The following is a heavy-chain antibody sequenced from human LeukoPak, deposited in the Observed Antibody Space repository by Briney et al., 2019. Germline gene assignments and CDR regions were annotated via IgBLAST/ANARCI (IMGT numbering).Heavy chain of an antibody. D-gene: IGHD3-10*01. Sequence: ASVKVSCKASGYTFTSYYMHWVRQAPGQGLEWMGIINPSGGSTSYAQKFQGRVTMTRDTSTSTVYMELSSLRSEDTAVYYCARVGISWFGELSHFDYWGQGTLVTVSS. CDR3: ARVGISWFGELSHFDY. CDR1: GYTFTSYY. J-gene: IGHJ4*02. V-gene: IGHV1-46*01. CDR2: INPSGGST.